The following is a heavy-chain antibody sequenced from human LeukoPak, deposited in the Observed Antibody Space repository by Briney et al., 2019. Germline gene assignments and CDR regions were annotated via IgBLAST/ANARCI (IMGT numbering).Heavy chain of an antibody. D-gene: IGHD2-2*03. CDR2: ISAYNGNT. Sequence: GASVKVSCKASGYTFTSYGISWVRQAPGQGLEWMGWISAYNGNTNYAQKLQGRVTMTTDTSTSTAYMELRSLRSDDTAAYYCARVDIVVVPAAMTVYTRYYGMDVWGQGTTVTVSS. V-gene: IGHV1-18*01. J-gene: IGHJ6*02. CDR3: ARVDIVVVPAAMTVYTRYYGMDV. CDR1: GYTFTSYG.